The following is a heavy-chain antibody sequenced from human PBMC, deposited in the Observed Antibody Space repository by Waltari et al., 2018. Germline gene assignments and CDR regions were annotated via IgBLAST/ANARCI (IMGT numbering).Heavy chain of an antibody. J-gene: IGHJ6*02. D-gene: IGHD2-2*01. Sequence: QVQLVQSGAEVKKPGSSVKVSCKASGCTFSSYAISWVRKAPGQGLEWMGGIIPIFGTANYAQKFQGRVTITADESTSTAYMELSSLRSEDTAVYYCAREGGKTEDVVVGMDVWGQGTTVTVSS. CDR1: GCTFSSYA. V-gene: IGHV1-69*01. CDR2: IIPIFGTA. CDR3: AREGGKTEDVVVGMDV.